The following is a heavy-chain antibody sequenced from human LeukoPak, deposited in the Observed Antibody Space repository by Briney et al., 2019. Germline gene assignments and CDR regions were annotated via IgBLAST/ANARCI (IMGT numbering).Heavy chain of an antibody. J-gene: IGHJ4*02. CDR1: GFNFSTYW. CDR3: AASRSVDY. CDR2: IKEDGSEI. D-gene: IGHD3-3*01. V-gene: IGHV3-7*01. Sequence: GGSLRLSCTASGFNFSTYWMTWVRQVPGKGLEWVANIKEDGSEIYYVDSVKGRFTISRDNAKNSLYLQMNSLRAEDTAVYYCAASRSVDYWGQGTLVTVSS.